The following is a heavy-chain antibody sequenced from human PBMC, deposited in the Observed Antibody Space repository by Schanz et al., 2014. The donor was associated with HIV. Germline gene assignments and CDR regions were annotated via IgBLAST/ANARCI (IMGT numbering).Heavy chain of an antibody. D-gene: IGHD3-10*01. J-gene: IGHJ4*02. CDR3: AKGQRGVVRGDIDY. V-gene: IGHV3-30-3*01. CDR2: ISYDGSTK. CDR1: GFTFSNYA. Sequence: QVQLVESGGGVVQPGRSLRLSCAASGFTFSNYAMHWVRQAPGKGLEWVAGISYDGSTKYYADSVKGRFTISRDNSKNTLYLQMNSLRAEDTAVYYCAKGQRGVVRGDIDYWGQGTLVTVSS.